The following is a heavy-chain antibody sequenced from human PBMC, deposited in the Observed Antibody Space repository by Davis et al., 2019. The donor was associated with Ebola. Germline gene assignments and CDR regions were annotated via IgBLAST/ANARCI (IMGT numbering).Heavy chain of an antibody. CDR3: VKEASAFDV. CDR2: IKGDGSRT. V-gene: IGHV3-74*01. CDR1: GFTFSTYW. Sequence: GESLKISCAASGFTFSTYWMHWVRQTPGEGLVWVSGIKGDGSRTSYADSVKGRFTISRDNGKNTLNLQMNSLRAEDTAVYYCVKEASAFDVWGQGTMVTVSS. J-gene: IGHJ3*01.